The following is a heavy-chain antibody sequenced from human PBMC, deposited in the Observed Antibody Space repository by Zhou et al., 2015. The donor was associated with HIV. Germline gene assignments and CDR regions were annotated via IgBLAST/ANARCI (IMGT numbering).Heavy chain of an antibody. J-gene: IGHJ4*02. Sequence: QVQLVQSGAEVKKPGSSVKVSCKASEGTFSSYGISWVRQAPGQGLEWMGGIIPIFGTANYAQKFQGRVTITADKSTSTAYMELSSLRSEDTAVYYCALDSKGGDYFDYWGQGTLVTVSS. CDR3: ALDSKGGDYFDY. D-gene: IGHD3-22*01. CDR2: IIPIFGTA. CDR1: EGTFSSYG. V-gene: IGHV1-69*06.